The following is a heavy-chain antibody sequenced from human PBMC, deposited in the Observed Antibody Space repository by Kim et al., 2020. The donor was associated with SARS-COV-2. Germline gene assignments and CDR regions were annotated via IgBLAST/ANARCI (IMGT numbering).Heavy chain of an antibody. V-gene: IGHV4-34*01. J-gene: IGHJ6*02. D-gene: IGHD2-15*01. CDR3: ARGYCSGGSCYYYYGMDV. Sequence: KSRVTISVDTSKNQFSLKLSAVTAADTAVYYCARGYCSGGSCYYYYGMDVWGQGTTVTVSS.